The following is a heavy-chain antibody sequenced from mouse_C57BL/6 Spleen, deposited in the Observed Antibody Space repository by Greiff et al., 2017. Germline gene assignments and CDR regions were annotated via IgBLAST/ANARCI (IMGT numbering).Heavy chain of an antibody. CDR2: INYDGSST. J-gene: IGHJ2*01. V-gene: IGHV5-16*01. CDR3: AREGDYYYGPYFDY. D-gene: IGHD1-1*01. Sequence: EVKVVESEGGLVQPGSSMKLSCTASGFTFSDYYMAWVRQVPEKGLEWVANINYDGSSTYYLDSLKSRFIISRDNAKNILYLQMSSLKSEDTATYYCAREGDYYYGPYFDYWGQGTTLTVSS. CDR1: GFTFSDYY.